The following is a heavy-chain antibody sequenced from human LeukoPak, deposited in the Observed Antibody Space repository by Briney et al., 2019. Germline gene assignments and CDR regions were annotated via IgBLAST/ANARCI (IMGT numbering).Heavy chain of an antibody. V-gene: IGHV3-20*04. CDR3: AELGITMIGGV. CDR2: INWNGGST. D-gene: IGHD3-10*02. CDR1: GFTFGNYG. Sequence: GGSLRLSCAASGFTFGNYGMSWVRQAPGKGLEWVSGINWNGGSTGYADSVEGRFTISRDNAKNSLYLQMNSLRAEDTAVYYCAELGITMIGGVWGKGTTVTISS. J-gene: IGHJ6*04.